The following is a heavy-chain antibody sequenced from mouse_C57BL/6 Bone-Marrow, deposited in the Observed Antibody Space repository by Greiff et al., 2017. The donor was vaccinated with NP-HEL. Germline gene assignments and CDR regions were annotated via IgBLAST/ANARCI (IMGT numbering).Heavy chain of an antibody. V-gene: IGHV1-64*01. D-gene: IGHD2-3*01. J-gene: IGHJ2*01. CDR3: ARTSDGYYPFCEY. CDR2: IHPNGGST. CDR1: GYTFTSYW. Sequence: QVQLQQPGAELVKPGASVKLSCKASGYTFTSYWMHWVKQRPGQGLEWIGLIHPNGGSTNYNEKFKSKATLTADKSSSTAYMQLSSLTSEDSAVYYCARTSDGYYPFCEYWDRGTALTVTA.